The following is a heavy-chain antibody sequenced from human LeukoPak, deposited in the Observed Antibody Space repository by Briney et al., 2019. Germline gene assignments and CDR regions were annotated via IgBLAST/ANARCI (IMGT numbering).Heavy chain of an antibody. CDR2: IYYSGIT. D-gene: IGHD4-17*01. J-gene: IGHJ4*02. CDR3: AGGTSDDYGDYDRGDYFDH. CDR1: GGSIISRSYF. Sequence: SETLSLTCTVSGGSIISRSYFWGWIRQPPGKGLEWMGSIYYSGITYNNPSLKSRVSISVDPSKNHFSLKVSSVTAADTAVYYCAGGTSDDYGDYDRGDYFDHWGQGTLVTVSS. V-gene: IGHV4-39*01.